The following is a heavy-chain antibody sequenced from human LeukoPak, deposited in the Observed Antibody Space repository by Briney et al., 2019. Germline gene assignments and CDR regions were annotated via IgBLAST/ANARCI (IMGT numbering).Heavy chain of an antibody. CDR3: ASGGFDYYYMDV. J-gene: IGHJ6*03. D-gene: IGHD3-10*01. CDR2: ISYDGSNK. V-gene: IGHV3-30*04. Sequence: GGSLRLSCAASGFTFSSYAMHWVRQAPGKGLEWVAVISYDGSNKYYADSVKGRFTISRDNSKNTLYLQMNSLRAEDTAVYYCASGGFDYYYMDVWGKGTTVTVSS. CDR1: GFTFSSYA.